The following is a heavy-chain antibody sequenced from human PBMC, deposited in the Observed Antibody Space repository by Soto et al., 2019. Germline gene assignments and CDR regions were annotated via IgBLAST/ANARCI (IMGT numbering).Heavy chain of an antibody. CDR1: GYTFTSYG. V-gene: IGHV1-18*01. J-gene: IGHJ4*02. CDR2: ISAYNGNT. CDR3: ARVPYYDILTGYYGYYFDY. D-gene: IGHD3-9*01. Sequence: QVPLVQSGAEVKKPGASVKVSCKASGYTFTSYGISWVRQAPGQGLEWMGWISAYNGNTNYPQKLQGRVTMTTDTSTSTAYMELRSLRSDDTAVYYCARVPYYDILTGYYGYYFDYWGQGTLVTVSS.